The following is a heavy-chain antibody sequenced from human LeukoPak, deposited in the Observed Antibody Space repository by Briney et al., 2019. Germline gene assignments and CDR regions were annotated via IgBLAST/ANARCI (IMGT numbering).Heavy chain of an antibody. J-gene: IGHJ4*02. V-gene: IGHV4-59*01. CDR3: ARGGPTVTYFDY. CDR2: IYYSGST. Sequence: SETLSLTCTVSGGSISSYYWSWIRHPPGKGLEWIGYIYYSGSTNYNPSLKSRVTISVDTSKNQFSLKLSSVTAADTAVYYCARGGPTVTYFDYWGQGTLVTVSS. CDR1: GGSISSYY. D-gene: IGHD4-17*01.